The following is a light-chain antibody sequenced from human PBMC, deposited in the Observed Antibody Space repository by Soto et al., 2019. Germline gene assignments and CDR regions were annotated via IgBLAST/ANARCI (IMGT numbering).Light chain of an antibody. CDR1: LNVNSY. CDR3: QQRQYWPPIT. V-gene: IGKV3-11*01. CDR2: DAS. J-gene: IGKJ5*01. Sequence: VLTQSPATLSLSPGERATLSCRASLNVNSYLAWYQQKPGQAPRLLIYDASNRAAGIPARFSGSGSGTDFTVTISSLEPEDFSIYYCQQRQYWPPITLGQGTRLEIK.